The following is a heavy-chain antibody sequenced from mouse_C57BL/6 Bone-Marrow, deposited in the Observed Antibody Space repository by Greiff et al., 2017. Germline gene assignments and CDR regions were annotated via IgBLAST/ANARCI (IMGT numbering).Heavy chain of an antibody. CDR2: ISSGSSTI. J-gene: IGHJ3*01. CDR1: GFTFSDYG. Sequence: EVQGVESGGGLVKPGGSLKLSCAASGFTFSDYGMHWVRQAPEQGLEWVAYISSGSSTIYYADTVKGRFTIARDKAKNTLCMQMTSLRSEDSAMCYCADDYGWFDYGGQGTLVTGSA. CDR3: ADDYGWFDY. D-gene: IGHD2-4*01. V-gene: IGHV5-17*01.